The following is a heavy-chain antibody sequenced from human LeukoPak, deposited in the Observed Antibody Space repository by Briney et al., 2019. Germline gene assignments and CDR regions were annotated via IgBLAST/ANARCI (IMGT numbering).Heavy chain of an antibody. CDR3: ARGDADILTGYLRFNWFDP. J-gene: IGHJ5*02. CDR1: GYTFTGYY. Sequence: ASVKVSCKASGYTFTGYYMHWVRQAPGQGLEWMGWINPNSGGTNYAQKFQGRVTITADESTSTAYMELSSLRSEDTAVYYCARGDADILTGYLRFNWFDPWGQGTLVTVSS. CDR2: INPNSGGT. D-gene: IGHD3-9*01. V-gene: IGHV1-2*02.